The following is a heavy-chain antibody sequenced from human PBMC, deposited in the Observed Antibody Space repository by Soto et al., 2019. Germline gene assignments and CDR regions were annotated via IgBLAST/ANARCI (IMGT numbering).Heavy chain of an antibody. CDR2: ISNNGSNK. CDR1: GFTFSSYT. J-gene: IGHJ4*02. V-gene: IGHV3-30-3*01. CDR3: AREWSISVAAPGY. D-gene: IGHD6-19*01. Sequence: QVQLVESGGGVVQSGRSLRLSCVASGFTFSSYTMYWVREAPGKGLEWVAGISNNGSNKDYVDYVKGRFTISRDNSKNTLNLQKNSLRREDTGIYYCAREWSISVAAPGYWGQGTLVTVSS.